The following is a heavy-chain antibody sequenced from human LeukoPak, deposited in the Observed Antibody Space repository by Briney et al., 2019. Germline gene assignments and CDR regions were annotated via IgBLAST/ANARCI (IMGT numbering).Heavy chain of an antibody. CDR3: ARAGYSGSWFDP. V-gene: IGHV1-8*03. D-gene: IGHD1-26*01. CDR1: GYTFTSYD. J-gene: IGHJ5*02. CDR2: MNPNSGNT. Sequence: ASVKVSCKASGYTFTSYDINWVRQATGQGLEWMGWMNPNSGNTGYALKFQGRVTITRNTSISTAYMELSSLRSEDTAVYYCARAGYSGSWFDPWGQGTLVTVSS.